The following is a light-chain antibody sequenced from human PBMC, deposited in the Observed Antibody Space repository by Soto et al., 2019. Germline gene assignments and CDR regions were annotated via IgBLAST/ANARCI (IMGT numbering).Light chain of an antibody. CDR1: SGDVGGYDY. V-gene: IGLV2-14*01. CDR2: EVT. CDR3: SSHTSGSTPV. Sequence: QSVLTQPASVSGSPGQSIAISCTGTSGDVGGYDYVSWYQQHPDKAPKLMIYEVTKRPSWVSNRFSGSKSGNTASLTISGLHPEDEAAYYCSSHTSGSTPVFGSGTQLTVL. J-gene: IGLJ7*01.